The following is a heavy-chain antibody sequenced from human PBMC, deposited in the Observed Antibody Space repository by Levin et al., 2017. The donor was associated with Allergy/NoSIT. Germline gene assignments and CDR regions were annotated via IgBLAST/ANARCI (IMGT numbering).Heavy chain of an antibody. D-gene: IGHD3-10*01. CDR1: GFTVSSNY. J-gene: IGHJ6*03. V-gene: IGHV3-66*01. CDR3: ARRYYGLGAYCMDG. Sequence: GGSLRLSCAASGFTVSSNYMSWVRQAPGKGLEWVSFIYRGGTTYYADSVKGRFTISRDNSNNTLYLHMNTLRAADTAVYYCARRYYGLGAYCMDGWGKGTPVTVAS. CDR2: IYRGGTT.